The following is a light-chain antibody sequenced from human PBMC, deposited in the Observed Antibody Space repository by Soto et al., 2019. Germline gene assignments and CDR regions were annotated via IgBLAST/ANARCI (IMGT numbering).Light chain of an antibody. CDR2: LNSDGSH. J-gene: IGLJ1*01. CDR3: QTWGTGIQV. CDR1: SGHSSYA. Sequence: QSVLTQSPSASASLGASVKLTCTLSSGHSSYAIAWHQQQPEKGPRYLMKLNSDGSHSKGDGIPDRFSGSSSGAERCLTISSLQSEDEADYYCQTWGTGIQVFGTGTKLTVL. V-gene: IGLV4-69*01.